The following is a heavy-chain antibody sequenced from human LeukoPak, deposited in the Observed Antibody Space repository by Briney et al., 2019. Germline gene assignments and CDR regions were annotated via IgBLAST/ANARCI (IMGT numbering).Heavy chain of an antibody. CDR1: GFTFSRQA. Sequence: GGSLRLSCAASGFTFSRQAMHWVRQAPGKGLEYVSVISSNGGSTYYGNSVKGRFTISRDNSKNTLYLQMGSLRTEDMAVYYCAREAVGAAIDYWGQGTLVTVSS. D-gene: IGHD1-26*01. J-gene: IGHJ4*02. CDR2: ISSNGGST. V-gene: IGHV3-64*01. CDR3: AREAVGAAIDY.